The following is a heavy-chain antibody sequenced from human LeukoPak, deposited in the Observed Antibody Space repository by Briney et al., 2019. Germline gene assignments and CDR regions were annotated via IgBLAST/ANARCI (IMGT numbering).Heavy chain of an antibody. Sequence: GGSLRLSCAASGFTFSSYSMNWVRQAPGKGLEWVSSISSSSSYIYYADSVKGRFTISRDNAKNSLYLQMNSLRAEDTAVYYGGKKILAGGGGGGYFDLWGRGTLVTVSS. CDR1: GFTFSSYS. D-gene: IGHD3-3*02. CDR3: GKKILAGGGGGGYFDL. CDR2: ISSSSSYI. J-gene: IGHJ2*01. V-gene: IGHV3-21*01.